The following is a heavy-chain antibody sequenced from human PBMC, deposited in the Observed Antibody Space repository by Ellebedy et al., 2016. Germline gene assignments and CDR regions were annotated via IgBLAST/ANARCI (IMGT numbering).Heavy chain of an antibody. V-gene: IGHV4-59*11. CDR3: ARDVSLYSSSPSFDF. CDR1: GFNFRTHS. J-gene: IGHJ4*02. Sequence: GSLRLSXAASGFNFRTHSMNWIRQAPGKGLEWIGYVFYGGSTKYNPSLRSRVTISLDTSKNQFSLKVTSVAAADTAVYYCARDVSLYSSSPSFDFWGRGTLVTVSS. D-gene: IGHD6-6*01. CDR2: VFYGGST.